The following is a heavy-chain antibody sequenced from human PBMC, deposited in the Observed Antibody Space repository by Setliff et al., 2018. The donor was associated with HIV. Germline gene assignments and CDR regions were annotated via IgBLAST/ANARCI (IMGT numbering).Heavy chain of an antibody. D-gene: IGHD2-8*01. CDR3: AREPNDPVNAFDI. V-gene: IGHV1-8*03. Sequence: ASVKVSCKASGYTFTYYDINWVRQATGQGLEWMGWMNPNSGNTGYAQKFQGRVTITRNTSISTAYMELSSLRSEDTALYYCAREPNDPVNAFDIWGQGTMVT. CDR2: MNPNSGNT. CDR1: GYTFTYYD. J-gene: IGHJ3*02.